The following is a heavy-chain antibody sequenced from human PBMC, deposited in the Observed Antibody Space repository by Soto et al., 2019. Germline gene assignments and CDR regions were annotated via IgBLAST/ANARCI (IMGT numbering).Heavy chain of an antibody. Sequence: GASVKVSCKASGGTLSSYTFSWGRQAPGQRLEWMGRVIPNLGVTNYAKKFQGRFTIVVDTSTSTAYMELNSLRYEDTAVYYCARDKGYCSDTSCPDFDYWGQGTLVTVSS. J-gene: IGHJ4*02. CDR2: VIPNLGVT. CDR3: ARDKGYCSDTSCPDFDY. D-gene: IGHD2-15*01. CDR1: GGTLSSYT. V-gene: IGHV1-69*04.